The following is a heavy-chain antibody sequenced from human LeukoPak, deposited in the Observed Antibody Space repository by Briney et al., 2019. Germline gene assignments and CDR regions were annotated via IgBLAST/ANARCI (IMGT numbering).Heavy chain of an antibody. J-gene: IGHJ3*02. CDR3: AREPPRDGAIDI. Sequence: PGGSLRLSCAASEFTVSSNYMSWVRQAPGKGLEWVSVIYSSGSTNYADSVKGRFTISRDKSKNTVYLQMNSLRADDTAVYYCAREPPRDGAIDIWGQGTMVTVSS. D-gene: IGHD5-24*01. V-gene: IGHV3-53*01. CDR2: IYSSGST. CDR1: EFTVSSNY.